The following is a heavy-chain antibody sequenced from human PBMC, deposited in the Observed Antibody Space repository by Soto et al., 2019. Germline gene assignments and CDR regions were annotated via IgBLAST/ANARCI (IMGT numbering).Heavy chain of an antibody. V-gene: IGHV1-3*01. CDR2: INAGNGNT. CDR3: ARGGPWFGADFDY. J-gene: IGHJ4*02. D-gene: IGHD3-10*01. CDR1: GYTFTSYA. Sequence: QVRLVQSGAEVKKPGASVKVSCKASGYTFTSYAMHWVRQAPGQRLEWMGWINAGNGNTKYSQKFQGRVTITRDTSASTAYVELSSLRSEDTAVYYWARGGPWFGADFDYWGQGTLVTVSS.